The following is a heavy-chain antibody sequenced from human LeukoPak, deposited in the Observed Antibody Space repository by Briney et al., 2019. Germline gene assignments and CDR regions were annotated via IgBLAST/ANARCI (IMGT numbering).Heavy chain of an antibody. V-gene: IGHV3-30*04. D-gene: IGHD6-19*01. CDR2: ISYDGSNK. J-gene: IGHJ4*02. CDR1: GINFSGYA. CDR3: ATAYSSGWADY. Sequence: PGRSLRLSCAASGINFSGYAMHWVRQAPGKGLEWVAIISYDGSNKNYADSVKGRLTISRDNSNNMLFLQLNSLRTDGTAVYFCATAYSSGWADYWGQGTLVTVSS.